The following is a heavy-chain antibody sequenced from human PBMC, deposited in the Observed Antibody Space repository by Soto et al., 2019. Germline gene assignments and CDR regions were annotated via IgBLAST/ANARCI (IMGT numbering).Heavy chain of an antibody. J-gene: IGHJ4*02. CDR3: ARYYRGSGRYFFDY. Sequence: LSLSCVASGFTFISSFMGWIRQAPGKGLEWVANINQDGGVTYYVDSVEGRFTISRDNTKDSLYLQMNSLRGEDTAIYYCARYYRGSGRYFFDYWGQGTPVTVSS. V-gene: IGHV3-7*03. CDR2: INQDGGVT. CDR1: GFTFISSF. D-gene: IGHD6-19*01.